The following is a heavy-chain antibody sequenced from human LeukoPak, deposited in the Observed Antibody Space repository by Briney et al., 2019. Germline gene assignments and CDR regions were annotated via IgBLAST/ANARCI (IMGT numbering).Heavy chain of an antibody. V-gene: IGHV1-18*01. Sequence: ASVKVSCKASGYTFTSYGISWVRQAPGQGLEWMGWISAYNGNTNYAQKLQGRVTMTTDTSTSTAYMELRSLRSDDTAVYYCAISKGSRVGATMDYWGQGTLVTVSS. J-gene: IGHJ4*02. D-gene: IGHD1-26*01. CDR2: ISAYNGNT. CDR3: AISKGSRVGATMDY. CDR1: GYTFTSYG.